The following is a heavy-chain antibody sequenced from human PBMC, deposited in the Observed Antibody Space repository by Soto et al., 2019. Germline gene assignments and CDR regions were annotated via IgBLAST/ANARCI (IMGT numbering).Heavy chain of an antibody. Sequence: ASVKVSCKASGHTFTSYYMHWVRQAPGQGLEWMGIINPSGGSTSYAQKFQGRVTMTRDTSTSTVYMELSSLRSEDTAVYYCARGRGPSTVTDAFDIWGQGTMVTVSS. D-gene: IGHD4-17*01. CDR2: INPSGGST. CDR1: GHTFTSYY. V-gene: IGHV1-46*01. CDR3: ARGRGPSTVTDAFDI. J-gene: IGHJ3*02.